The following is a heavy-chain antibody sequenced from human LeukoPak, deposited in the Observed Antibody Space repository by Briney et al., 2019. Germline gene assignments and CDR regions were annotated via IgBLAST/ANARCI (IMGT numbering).Heavy chain of an antibody. D-gene: IGHD3-22*01. CDR1: GFTFSTYG. J-gene: IGHJ4*02. CDR3: AKDNAYYYDSSGYYYRRYFDS. Sequence: PGGSLRLSCAASGFTFSTYGIHWVRQAPGKGLEWVAIISYEGSNKYYADSVKGRFTISRDNSKSTLYLQMNSLRADDTAVYYCAKDNAYYYDSSGYYYRRYFDSWGQGTLVTVSS. CDR2: ISYEGSNK. V-gene: IGHV3-30*18.